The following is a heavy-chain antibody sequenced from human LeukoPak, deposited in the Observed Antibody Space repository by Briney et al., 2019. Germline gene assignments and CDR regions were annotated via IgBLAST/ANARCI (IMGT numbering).Heavy chain of an antibody. J-gene: IGHJ6*02. Sequence: ASVKVSCKASGYTFTGYYMHWVRQAPGQGLEWMGRINPNSGGTNYAQKFQGRVTMTRDTSISTAYMEQSRLRSDDTAVYYCAREYYDSSGYYYLYYYGMDVWGQGTTVTVSS. CDR2: INPNSGGT. CDR1: GYTFTGYY. V-gene: IGHV1-2*06. CDR3: AREYYDSSGYYYLYYYGMDV. D-gene: IGHD3-22*01.